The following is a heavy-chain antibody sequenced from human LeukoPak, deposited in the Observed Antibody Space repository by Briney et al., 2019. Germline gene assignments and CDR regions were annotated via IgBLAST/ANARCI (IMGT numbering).Heavy chain of an antibody. CDR2: IYYSGST. D-gene: IGHD2-2*01. V-gene: IGHV4-39*01. CDR3: ARHPKSPRLGYCSSTSCSALYYYYGMDV. Sequence: SETLSLTCTVSGGSISSSSYYWGWLRQPPGKGLEWIGSIYYSGSTYYNPSLKSRVTISVDTSKNQFSLKLSSVTAADTAVYYCARHPKSPRLGYCSSTSCSALYYYYGMDVWGQGTTVTVSS. CDR1: GGSISSSSYY. J-gene: IGHJ6*02.